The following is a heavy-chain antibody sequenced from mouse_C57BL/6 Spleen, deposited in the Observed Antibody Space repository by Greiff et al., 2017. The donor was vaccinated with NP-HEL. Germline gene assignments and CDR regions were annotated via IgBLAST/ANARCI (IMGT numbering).Heavy chain of an antibody. D-gene: IGHD2-3*01. CDR2: IYPRSGNT. Sequence: QVQLKESGAELARPGASVKLSCKASGYTFTSYGISWVKQRTGQGLEWIGEIYPRSGNTYYNEKFKGKATLTADKSSSTAYMELRSLTSEDSAVYFCARKWLLRNDYAMDYWGQGTSVTVSS. V-gene: IGHV1-81*01. CDR3: ARKWLLRNDYAMDY. CDR1: GYTFTSYG. J-gene: IGHJ4*01.